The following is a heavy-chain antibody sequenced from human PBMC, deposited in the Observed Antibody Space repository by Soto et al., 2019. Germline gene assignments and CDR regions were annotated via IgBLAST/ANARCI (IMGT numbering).Heavy chain of an antibody. V-gene: IGHV3-30-3*01. Sequence: GGSLRLSCAASGFTFSSYAMHWVRQAPGKGLEWVAVISYDGSNKYYADSVKGRFTISRDNSKNTLYLQMNSLRAEDTAVYYCARDRVDVVVVAATGPGDAFDIWGQGTMVTVSS. CDR3: ARDRVDVVVVAATGPGDAFDI. CDR2: ISYDGSNK. D-gene: IGHD2-15*01. J-gene: IGHJ3*02. CDR1: GFTFSSYA.